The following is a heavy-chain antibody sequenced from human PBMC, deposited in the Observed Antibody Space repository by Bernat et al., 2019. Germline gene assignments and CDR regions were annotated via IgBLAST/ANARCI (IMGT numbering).Heavy chain of an antibody. CDR2: IYPGDSDT. CDR3: ARRYCSSTSCHYGMDV. J-gene: IGHJ6*02. Sequence: EVQLVQSGAEVKKPGESLKISCKGSGYSFTSYCIGWVRQMPGKGLEWMGIIYPGDSDTRYSPSFQGQVTISADKSISTAYLQWSSLKASDTAMHYCARRYCSSTSCHYGMDVWGQGTTVTVSS. V-gene: IGHV5-51*03. CDR1: GYSFTSYC. D-gene: IGHD2-2*01.